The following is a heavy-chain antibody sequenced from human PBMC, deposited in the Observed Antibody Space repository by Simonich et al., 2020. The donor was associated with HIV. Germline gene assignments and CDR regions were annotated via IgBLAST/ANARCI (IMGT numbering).Heavy chain of an antibody. CDR2: INPNNGGT. J-gene: IGHJ3*02. D-gene: IGHD3-22*01. CDR1: GYTFTVYY. V-gene: IGHV1-2*02. CDR3: AFLGGYDSSGFDAFDI. Sequence: QVQLVQSGAEVKKPGASVKVSCKASGYTFTVYYMHWVRQAPGQGLEWMGWINPNNGGTNYAQKFQGRVTMTRDTSISTAYMELSRLRSDDTAVYYCAFLGGYDSSGFDAFDIWGQGTMVSVSS.